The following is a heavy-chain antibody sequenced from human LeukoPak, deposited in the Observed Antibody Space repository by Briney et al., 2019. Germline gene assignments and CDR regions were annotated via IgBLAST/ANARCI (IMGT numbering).Heavy chain of an antibody. CDR2: INSDGINT. J-gene: IGHJ5*02. CDR3: ARDLGQYYDTSDNWFDP. D-gene: IGHD3-22*01. V-gene: IGHV3-74*01. CDR1: GFTFRSYW. Sequence: GGSLRLSCEASGFTFRSYWMHWVRQAPGKGLVWVSRINSDGINTGYADSVKGRFTISRDNAKNTLNLQMNSLRAEDTAVYYCARDLGQYYDTSDNWFDPWGQGTLVTVSS.